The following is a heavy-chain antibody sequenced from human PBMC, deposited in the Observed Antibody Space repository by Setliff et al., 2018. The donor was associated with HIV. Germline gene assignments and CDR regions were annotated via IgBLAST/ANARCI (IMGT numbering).Heavy chain of an antibody. CDR3: AHSVGSGSYYNPDAFDI. CDR1: GFSLSPRGMS. CDR2: IDWDDAK. V-gene: IGHV2-70*12. Sequence: VNPTQTLTLTCTFSGFSLSPRGMSVSWIRQPPGRALEWLARIDWDDAKYYSTSLKTRLTISKDTSKNQVVLTMTNMDPVDTAIYYCAHSVGSGSYYNPDAFDIWGQGTMVTVSS. J-gene: IGHJ3*02. D-gene: IGHD3-10*01.